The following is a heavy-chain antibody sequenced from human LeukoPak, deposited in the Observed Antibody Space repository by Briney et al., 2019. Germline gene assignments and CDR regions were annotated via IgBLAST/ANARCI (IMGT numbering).Heavy chain of an antibody. J-gene: IGHJ4*02. CDR2: FDPEDGET. CDR3: ATVRGWYLGY. D-gene: IGHD6-19*01. Sequence: GASVKVSCKVSGYTLTELSMHWVRQAPGKGLEWMGGFDPEDGETIYAQKFQGRVTMTEGTSTDTAYMELSSLRSEDTAVYYCATVRGWYLGYWGQGTLVTVSS. V-gene: IGHV1-24*01. CDR1: GYTLTELS.